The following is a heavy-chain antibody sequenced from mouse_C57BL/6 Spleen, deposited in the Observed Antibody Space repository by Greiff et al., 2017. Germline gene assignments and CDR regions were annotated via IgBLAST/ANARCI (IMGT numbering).Heavy chain of an antibody. Sequence: EVKLEESGEGLVKPGGSLKLSCAASGFTFSSYAMSWVRQTPEKRLEWVAYISSGGDYIYYADTVKGRFTISRDNARNTLYLQMSSLKSEDTAMYYCTIDQETGGYFDYWGQGTTRTVSS. CDR3: TIDQETGGYFDY. J-gene: IGHJ2*01. CDR1: GFTFSSYA. D-gene: IGHD4-1*01. CDR2: ISSGGDYI. V-gene: IGHV5-9-1*02.